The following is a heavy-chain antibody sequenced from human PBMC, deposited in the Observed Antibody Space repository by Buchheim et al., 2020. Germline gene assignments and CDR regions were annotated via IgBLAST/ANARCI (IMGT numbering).Heavy chain of an antibody. CDR2: LYYSGST. J-gene: IGHJ4*02. Sequence: QVQLQESGPGLVKPSQTLSLTCTVSGGSISSGGYYWSWIRQHPGKGLEWIGYLYYSGSTYYNTSLKSRVTITVEPSNNQFSLKLSSVTAADTAVYYCARVITVTTTFDYWGQGTL. CDR1: GGSISSGGYY. V-gene: IGHV4-31*03. D-gene: IGHD4-11*01. CDR3: ARVITVTTTFDY.